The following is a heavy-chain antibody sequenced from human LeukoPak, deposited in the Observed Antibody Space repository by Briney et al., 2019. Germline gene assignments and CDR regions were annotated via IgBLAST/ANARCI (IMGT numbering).Heavy chain of an antibody. J-gene: IGHJ4*02. D-gene: IGHD3-10*01. CDR3: AREALGGGGY. CDR1: GFTVSSNY. V-gene: IGHV3-66*01. CDR2: TYSSGST. Sequence: GGSLRLSCAASGFTVSSNYMSWVRQAPGKGLEWVSITYSSGSTYYADSVKGRFTISRDNSKNTLYLQMNSLRAEDTAVYHCAREALGGGGYWGQGTLVTVSS.